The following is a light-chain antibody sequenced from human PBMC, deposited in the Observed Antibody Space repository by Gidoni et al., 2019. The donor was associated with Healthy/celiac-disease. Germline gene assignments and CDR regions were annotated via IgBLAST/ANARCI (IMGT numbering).Light chain of an antibody. CDR3: CSYAGSSTPYV. CDR2: EGS. V-gene: IGLV2-23*01. CDR1: SSDVGIYNL. Sequence: QSALTQPASVSGSPGQSITISCTGTSSDVGIYNLVSWYQQHPGKAPKLMIYEGSKRPSGVSNRFSGSKSGNTASLTISWLQAEDEADYYCCSYAGSSTPYVFGTGTKVTVL. J-gene: IGLJ1*01.